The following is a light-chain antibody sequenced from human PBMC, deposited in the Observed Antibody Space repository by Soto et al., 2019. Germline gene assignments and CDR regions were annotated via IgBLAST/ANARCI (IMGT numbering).Light chain of an antibody. V-gene: IGKV3-11*01. CDR3: HQRGNWPRM. J-gene: IGKJ1*01. Sequence: EIVLTQSPATLSLSPGERATLSCKASQSFSDYLAWYQQKPGQAPRLLIYDASKRATGIPARFSGSGSGTDFTLTISSLEPEYFAIYYCHQRGNWPRMFGQGTKVEIK. CDR1: QSFSDY. CDR2: DAS.